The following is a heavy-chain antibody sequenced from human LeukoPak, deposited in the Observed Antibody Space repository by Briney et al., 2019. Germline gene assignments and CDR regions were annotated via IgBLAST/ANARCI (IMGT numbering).Heavy chain of an antibody. D-gene: IGHD1-1*01. CDR3: ARGGYNWNDGETQTLDY. CDR2: IYYSGST. J-gene: IGHJ4*02. Sequence: SETLSLTCTVSGGSISSYYWSWIRQPPGKGLEWIGYIYYSGSTNYNPSLKSRVTISVDTSRNQFSLRLSSVTAADTAVYYCARGGYNWNDGETQTLDYWGQGTLVTVSS. CDR1: GGSISSYY. V-gene: IGHV4-59*01.